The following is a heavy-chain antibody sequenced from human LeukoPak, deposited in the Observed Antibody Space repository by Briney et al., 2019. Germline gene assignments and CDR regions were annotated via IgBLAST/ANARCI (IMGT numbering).Heavy chain of an antibody. D-gene: IGHD6-13*01. V-gene: IGHV4-59*08. CDR1: GGSISSYY. Sequence: SETQSLTCTVSGGSISSYYWSWSRQPPGKGLEWIGYIYYSGSTNYNPSFKSRVTISVDTSKNQFSLKLSSVTAADTAVYYCARSYSSSWYYYGMDVWGQGTTATVSS. J-gene: IGHJ6*02. CDR3: ARSYSSSWYYYGMDV. CDR2: IYYSGST.